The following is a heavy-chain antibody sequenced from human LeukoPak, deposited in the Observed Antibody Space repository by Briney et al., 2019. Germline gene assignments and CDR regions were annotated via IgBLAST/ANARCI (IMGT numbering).Heavy chain of an antibody. CDR2: ISIDGSNK. D-gene: IGHD3-22*01. V-gene: IGHV3-30*18. CDR3: AKDPYYYDSSGYYDY. CDR1: GFTFSSYG. J-gene: IGHJ4*02. Sequence: GRSLRLSCAASGFTFSSYGMHWVCQGPRKGLGRVAGISIDGSNKNYSDSLKGRFTISRDNSKNTLYLQMSSLRAEDTAVYYCAKDPYYYDSSGYYDYWGQGTLVTVSS.